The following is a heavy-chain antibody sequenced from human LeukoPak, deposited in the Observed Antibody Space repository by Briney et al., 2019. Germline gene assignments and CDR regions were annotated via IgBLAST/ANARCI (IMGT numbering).Heavy chain of an antibody. Sequence: SETLSLTCTVSGGSISSSSYYWGWIRQPPVKGLEWVGSIHYSGSTYYNPSLKSRLTISVDTSKNQLSLKLNSVTAADTGVYYCARHAGLAVAATGFDYWGQGTLVTVSS. J-gene: IGHJ4*02. D-gene: IGHD6-19*01. CDR2: IHYSGST. CDR3: ARHAGLAVAATGFDY. V-gene: IGHV4-39*01. CDR1: GGSISSSSYY.